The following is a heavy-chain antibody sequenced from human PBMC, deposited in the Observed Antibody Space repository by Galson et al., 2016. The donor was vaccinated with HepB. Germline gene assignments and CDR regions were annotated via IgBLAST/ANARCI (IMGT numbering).Heavy chain of an antibody. CDR3: ARGAYGSGSYYERNRDAFDV. D-gene: IGHD3-10*01. CDR2: INHSGSP. V-gene: IGHV4-34*01. CDR1: RGSFSGYY. Sequence: SETLSLTCAVSRGSFSGYYWSWIRQPPGKGLEWIGEINHSGSPNCNPSLMSRVSISVDTSKNHFSLELTSVTAADTAGYYCARGAYGSGSYYERNRDAFDVWGQGTVLTVAS. J-gene: IGHJ3*01.